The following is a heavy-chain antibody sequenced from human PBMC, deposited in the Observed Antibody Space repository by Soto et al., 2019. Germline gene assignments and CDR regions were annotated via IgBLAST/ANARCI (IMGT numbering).Heavy chain of an antibody. CDR1: GGSITTPGYS. Sequence: SETLSLTFTVSGGSITTPGYSWSWLRQPPGNALEWIRQVYHTGNAYPKPSLRSRVTISLDRAKNQFSLKVTSVTAAHMALYCCASRPFYYYGLDVWGQGTTVTVSS. CDR2: VYHTGNA. V-gene: IGHV4-30-2*01. J-gene: IGHJ6*02. CDR3: ASRPFYYYGLDV.